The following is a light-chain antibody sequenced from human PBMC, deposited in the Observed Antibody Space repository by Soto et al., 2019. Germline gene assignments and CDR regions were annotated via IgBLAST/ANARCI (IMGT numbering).Light chain of an antibody. CDR2: GAS. CDR3: QQSYNIPPIT. Sequence: DIQMTQSPSSLSASVGDSVTITCRASQSVRNYLNWYQHKPGKAPKLLIYGASRLQTGVPSRFSGSGSGTDFTLTVSSLQPEDFATYYCQQSYNIPPITFGQGTRLEIK. CDR1: QSVRNY. J-gene: IGKJ5*01. V-gene: IGKV1-39*01.